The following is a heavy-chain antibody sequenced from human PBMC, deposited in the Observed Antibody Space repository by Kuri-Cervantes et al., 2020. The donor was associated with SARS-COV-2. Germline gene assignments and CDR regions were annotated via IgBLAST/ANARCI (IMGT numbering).Heavy chain of an antibody. V-gene: IGHV1-2*02. D-gene: IGHD5-18*01. Sequence: ASVKVSCKASGYTFTSYYMHWVRQAPGQGLEWMGWINPNSGGTNYAQKFQGRVTMTRDTSISTAYMELSRLRSDDTAVYYCARGLTLEGDSYGYHYWGQGTLVTDSS. CDR2: INPNSGGT. CDR3: ARGLTLEGDSYGYHY. CDR1: GYTFTSYY. J-gene: IGHJ4*02.